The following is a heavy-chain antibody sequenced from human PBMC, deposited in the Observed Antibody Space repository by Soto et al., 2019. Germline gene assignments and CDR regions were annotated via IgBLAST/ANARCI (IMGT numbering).Heavy chain of an antibody. CDR2: INHSGST. Sequence: SETLSLTCAVYGGSFSGYYWSWIRQPPGKGLEWIGEINHSGSTNYNPSLKSRVTISVETSKNQFSLKLSSVTAADTAVYYCARGIDAEPKAAVRYFDYWGQGTLVTVSS. J-gene: IGHJ4*02. CDR3: ARGIDAEPKAAVRYFDY. CDR1: GGSFSGYY. V-gene: IGHV4-34*01. D-gene: IGHD2-15*01.